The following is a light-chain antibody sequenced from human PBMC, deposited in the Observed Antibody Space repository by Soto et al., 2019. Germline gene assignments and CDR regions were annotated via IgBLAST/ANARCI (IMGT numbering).Light chain of an antibody. J-gene: IGLJ2*01. CDR2: EDR. CDR1: SGSIASNY. Sequence: FMLTQPHSVSESPGKTVTISCTGSSGSIASNYVQWYQQRPGSAPTTVIYEDRQRPSGVPDRFSGSIDSASNSASLTISGLQTEDEADYYCQSCDSSDHVVFGGGTKLTVL. V-gene: IGLV6-57*02. CDR3: QSCDSSDHVV.